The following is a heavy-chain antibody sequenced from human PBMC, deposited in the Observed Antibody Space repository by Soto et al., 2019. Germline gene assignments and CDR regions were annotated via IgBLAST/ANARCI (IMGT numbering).Heavy chain of an antibody. J-gene: IGHJ3*02. CDR1: GYSFTTYW. CDR3: ARKYYYDSSGYRDALDI. V-gene: IGHV5-51*01. Sequence: SGESLKISCKGSGYSFTTYWIAWVRQMPGKGLEWMGIIYPGDSDTRYSPSFQGQVTISADKSISTAYLQWSSLKASDTAMYYCARKYYYDSSGYRDALDIWGQGTMVTVSS. D-gene: IGHD3-22*01. CDR2: IYPGDSDT.